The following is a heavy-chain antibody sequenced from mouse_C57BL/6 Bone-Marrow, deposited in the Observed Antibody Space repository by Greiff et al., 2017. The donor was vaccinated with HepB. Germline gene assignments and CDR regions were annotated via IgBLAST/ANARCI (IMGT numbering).Heavy chain of an antibody. V-gene: IGHV5-16*01. CDR1: GFTFSDYY. J-gene: IGHJ1*03. CDR3: ARDRWYFDV. Sequence: EVQLVESEGGLVQPGSSMKLSCTASGFTFSDYYMAWVRQVPEKGLEWVANINYDGSSTYYLDSLKSRFIISRDNAKNILYLQMSSLKSEDTATYYCARDRWYFDVWGTGTTVTVSS. CDR2: INYDGSST.